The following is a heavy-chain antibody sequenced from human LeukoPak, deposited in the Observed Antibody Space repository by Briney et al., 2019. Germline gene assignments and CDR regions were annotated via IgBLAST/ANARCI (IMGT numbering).Heavy chain of an antibody. CDR1: GGSISSYY. V-gene: IGHV4-59*12. CDR3: AREVSSTGLMDV. J-gene: IGHJ6*04. D-gene: IGHD2-2*01. CDR2: IYYSGST. Sequence: SETLSLTCTVSGGSISSYYWSWIRQPPGKGLEWIGYIYYSGSTHYNPSLKSRVTISVDTSKNQFSLKLSSVTAADTAVYYCAREVSSTGLMDVWGKGTTVTVSS.